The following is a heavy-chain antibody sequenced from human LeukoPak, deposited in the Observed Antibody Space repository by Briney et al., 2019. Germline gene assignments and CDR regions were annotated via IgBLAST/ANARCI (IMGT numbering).Heavy chain of an antibody. CDR2: IIPIFGTA. D-gene: IGHD6-13*01. V-gene: IGHV1-69*01. CDR1: GGTFSSYA. CDR3: ARDRRGIAAAAWFDP. J-gene: IGHJ5*02. Sequence: ASVNVSCTASGGTFSSYAISWVRQAPGQGLEWMGGIIPIFGTANYAQKFQGRVTITADESTSTAYMELSSLRSEDTAVYYCARDRRGIAAAAWFDPWGQGTLVTVSS.